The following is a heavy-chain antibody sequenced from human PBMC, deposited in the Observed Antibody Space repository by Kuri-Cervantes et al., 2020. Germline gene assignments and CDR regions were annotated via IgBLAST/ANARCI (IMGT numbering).Heavy chain of an antibody. CDR2: ISSSGSTI. CDR3: ANHDYGDPRADY. Sequence: GESLKISCAASGFTFSDYYMSWIRQAPGKGLEWVSYISSSGSTIYYADSVKGRFTISRDNAKNSLYLQMNSLRAEDTAVYYCANHDYGDPRADYWGQGTLVTVSS. V-gene: IGHV3-11*04. CDR1: GFTFSDYY. D-gene: IGHD4-17*01. J-gene: IGHJ4*02.